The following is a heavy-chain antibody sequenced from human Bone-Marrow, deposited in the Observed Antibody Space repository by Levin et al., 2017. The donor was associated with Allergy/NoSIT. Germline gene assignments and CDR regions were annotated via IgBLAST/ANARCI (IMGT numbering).Heavy chain of an antibody. J-gene: IGHJ5*02. CDR1: GFIFSDYG. D-gene: IGHD4-17*01. V-gene: IGHV3-23*01. CDR2: ISYTGGST. Sequence: QPGGSLRLSCAATGFIFSDYGMNWVRQAPGKGLEWISTISYTGGSTYYADSVKDRFVVSRDSSKNTLYLQMSSLRPEDTAVYYCAKAHTVTGGKSRFDAWGQGTLVTVSS. CDR3: AKAHTVTGGKSRFDA.